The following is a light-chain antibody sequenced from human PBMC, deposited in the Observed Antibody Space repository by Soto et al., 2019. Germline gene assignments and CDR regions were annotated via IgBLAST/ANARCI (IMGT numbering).Light chain of an antibody. V-gene: IGKV3-20*01. CDR3: QQYGSSPLT. CDR1: QTVSSNF. Sequence: EIVLTQSPGTLSLSPGERATLSCRASQTVSSNFLAWFQQKPGQAPRFVIYGASSSATGIPDRFSGSGSGTDFTLTINRLEPEDFAVYYCQQYGSSPLTFGGGTKVEIK. J-gene: IGKJ4*01. CDR2: GAS.